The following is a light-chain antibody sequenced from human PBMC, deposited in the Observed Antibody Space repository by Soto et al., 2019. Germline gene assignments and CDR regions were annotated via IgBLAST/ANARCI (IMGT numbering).Light chain of an antibody. V-gene: IGKV1-39*01. Sequence: DIQMTPSPSSLSASVGDRVTIICRASQSISSYLNWYQQKPGKAPKLLIYAASSLQSGVPSRFSGSGSGTDFTLTISSLQPEDFATYYCQQSYSTLGFGQGTRREIK. CDR2: AAS. CDR3: QQSYSTLG. CDR1: QSISSY. J-gene: IGKJ5*01.